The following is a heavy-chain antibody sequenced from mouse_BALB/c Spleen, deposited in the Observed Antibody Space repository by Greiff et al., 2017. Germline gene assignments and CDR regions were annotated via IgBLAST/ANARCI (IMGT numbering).Heavy chain of an antibody. CDR2: ISSGSSTI. Sequence: EVKLVESGGGLVKPGGSLKLSCAASGFTFSSFGMHWVRQAPEKGLEWVAYISSGSSTIYYADTVKGRFTISRDNPKNTLFLQMTSLRSEDTAMYYCARNYYGSSKGFDYWGQGTTLTVSS. J-gene: IGHJ2*01. CDR1: GFTFSSFG. D-gene: IGHD1-1*01. CDR3: ARNYYGSSKGFDY. V-gene: IGHV5-17*02.